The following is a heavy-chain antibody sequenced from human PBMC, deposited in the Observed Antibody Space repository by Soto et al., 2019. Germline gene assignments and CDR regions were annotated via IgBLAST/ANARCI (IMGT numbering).Heavy chain of an antibody. J-gene: IGHJ4*02. CDR1: GGSISSYY. CDR3: ARVTRYYYDSSGYYPIFDY. Sequence: SETLSLTCTVSGGSISSYYWSWIRQPPGKGLEWIGYIYYSGSTNYNPSLKSRVTISVDTSKNQFSLKLSSVTAADTAVYYCARVTRYYYDSSGYYPIFDYWGQGTLVTVSS. V-gene: IGHV4-59*01. D-gene: IGHD3-22*01. CDR2: IYYSGST.